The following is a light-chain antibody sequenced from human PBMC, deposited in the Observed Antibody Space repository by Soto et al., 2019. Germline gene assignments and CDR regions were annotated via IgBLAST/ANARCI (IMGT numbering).Light chain of an antibody. J-gene: IGKJ4*01. CDR1: QSVSSY. CDR3: QQRSDWPFT. V-gene: IGKV3-11*01. CDR2: DAS. Sequence: DIVLTQSPATLSLSPGERATLSCRASQSVSSYLAWYQQKPVQAPRLLIYDASNRATAIPARFSGSGSGTDFTLTISSLEPDDFAVYYCQQRSDWPFTFGGGTKVQIK.